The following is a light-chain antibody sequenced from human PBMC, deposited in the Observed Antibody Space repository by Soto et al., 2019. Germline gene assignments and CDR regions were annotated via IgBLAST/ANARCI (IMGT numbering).Light chain of an antibody. CDR2: AAS. CDR3: QKYNSAPPWT. V-gene: IGKV1-27*01. CDR1: QDISNY. Sequence: DIQMTQSPSSPSASVGDRVTITCRATQDISNYLAWYQQKPGKVPNLLIYAASTLQSGVPSRFSGSGSGTDFTLTISILQPEDVATYYCQKYNSAPPWTFGQGTKVEI. J-gene: IGKJ1*01.